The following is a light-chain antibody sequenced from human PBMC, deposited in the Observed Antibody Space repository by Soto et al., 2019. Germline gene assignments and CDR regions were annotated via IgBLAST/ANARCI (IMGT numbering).Light chain of an antibody. V-gene: IGLV2-14*01. Sequence: QSALTQPASVSGSPGQSITISCTGTSSDVGGYEYVSWYQQHPGKAPKLMIYDVSDRPSGVSYRFSGSKSGNTASLTISGLQAEDEADYYCCSFTRRTTRVFGGGTKVTVL. CDR3: CSFTRRTTRV. J-gene: IGLJ2*01. CDR2: DVS. CDR1: SSDVGGYEY.